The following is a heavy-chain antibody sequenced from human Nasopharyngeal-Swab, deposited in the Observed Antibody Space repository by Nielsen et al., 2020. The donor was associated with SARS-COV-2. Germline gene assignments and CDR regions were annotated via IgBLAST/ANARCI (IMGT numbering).Heavy chain of an antibody. CDR3: VRRDCVTSRWPSSFDF. Sequence: GESLKISCEASGYSFIQYWVGWVRQTPGKGLEWMGIVYPGDTDTRYTPSFQGQFTISADNGFNTVYLQLSSLKSSDTAMYYCVRRDCVTSRWPSSFDFWGQGTLVTVSS. J-gene: IGHJ4*02. V-gene: IGHV5-51*01. CDR2: VYPGDTDT. D-gene: IGHD6-19*01. CDR1: GYSFIQYW.